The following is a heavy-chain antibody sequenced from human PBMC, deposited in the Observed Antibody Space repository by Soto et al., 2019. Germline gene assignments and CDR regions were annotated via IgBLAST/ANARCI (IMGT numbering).Heavy chain of an antibody. D-gene: IGHD2-2*02. CDR1: GFIFSGSA. CDR3: ARGQGAAIGDYYYHGMDV. CDR2: IRSRANNFAT. V-gene: IGHV3-73*01. Sequence: GGSLTLSCAASGFIFSGSAIHWVRQASGKGLGWVGRIRSRANNFATSSAASVKGRFTFSRDDSKNTAYPQMNTLKPEDTAVYYCARGQGAAIGDYYYHGMDVWGQGTTVTVSS. J-gene: IGHJ6*02.